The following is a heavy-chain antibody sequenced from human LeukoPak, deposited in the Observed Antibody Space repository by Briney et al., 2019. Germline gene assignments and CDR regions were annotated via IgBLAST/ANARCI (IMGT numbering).Heavy chain of an antibody. J-gene: IGHJ6*03. D-gene: IGHD3-10*01. V-gene: IGHV3-23*01. CDR3: AKGGAVSSKSITMIRGTRRYYYYMDV. CDR1: GFTFSKYA. Sequence: GGSLRLSCGASGFTFSKYAMGWVRQAPGKGLEWVSGIKSSGTTAYYADSVKGRFTISRDNSKNTVYLQMNSLRGEDTAVYYCAKGGAVSSKSITMIRGTRRYYYYMDVWGKGTTVTISS. CDR2: IKSSGTTA.